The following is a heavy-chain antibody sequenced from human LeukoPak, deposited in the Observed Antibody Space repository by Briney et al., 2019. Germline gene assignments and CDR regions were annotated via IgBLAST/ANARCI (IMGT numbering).Heavy chain of an antibody. J-gene: IGHJ4*02. CDR1: GFTFSSFA. V-gene: IGHV3-23*01. Sequence: GVPLRLSCTASGFTFSSFAMIWVRQAPGKGRVGVSAISGSGGSTYYANSVKGRFTISRDNPKNTLYLQMNSLRDEDTAVYYCAKDRGSSMGFDYRGQGTLVTVSS. CDR3: AKDRGSSMGFDY. D-gene: IGHD6-6*01. CDR2: ISGSGGST.